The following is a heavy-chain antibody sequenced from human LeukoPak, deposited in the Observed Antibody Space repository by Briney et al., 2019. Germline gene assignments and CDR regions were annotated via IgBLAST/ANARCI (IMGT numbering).Heavy chain of an antibody. CDR3: ARESATGYYKSDY. CDR2: IYYSGST. CDR1: GGSISSYY. D-gene: IGHD3-9*01. Sequence: SETLSLTCTVSGGSISSYYWSWIRQPPGKGLEWIGYIYYSGSTNYNPSLKSRVTISVDTSKNQFSLKLSSVTAADTAVYYCARESATGYYKSDYWGQGTLVTVSS. J-gene: IGHJ4*02. V-gene: IGHV4-59*01.